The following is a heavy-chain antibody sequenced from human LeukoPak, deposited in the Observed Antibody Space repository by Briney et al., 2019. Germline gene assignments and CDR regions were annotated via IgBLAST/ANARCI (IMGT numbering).Heavy chain of an antibody. CDR1: GFTFSNYA. V-gene: IGHV3-23*01. CDR2: ISGSGGST. Sequence: GGSLRLSCAASGFTFSNYAMNWVRQAPGKGLEWVSAISGSGGSTYYADSVKGRFTISRDNSKNTLYLQMNSLRAEDTAVYYCAKDIYPRSTCSGCRPFDYWGQGTLVTVSS. CDR3: AKDIYPRSTCSGCRPFDY. J-gene: IGHJ4*02. D-gene: IGHD3-10*02.